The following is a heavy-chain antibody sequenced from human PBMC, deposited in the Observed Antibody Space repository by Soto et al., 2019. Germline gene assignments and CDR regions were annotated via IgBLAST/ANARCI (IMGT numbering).Heavy chain of an antibody. D-gene: IGHD6-13*01. Sequence: ASVKVSCKASGYTFTSYAMHWVRQAPGQRLEWMGWINAGNGNTKYSQKFQGRVTMTTDTSTSTAHMELRSLRSDDTAVYYCARDCYSSSWPDAFDIWGQGTMVTVSS. V-gene: IGHV1-3*01. J-gene: IGHJ3*02. CDR3: ARDCYSSSWPDAFDI. CDR1: GYTFTSYA. CDR2: INAGNGNT.